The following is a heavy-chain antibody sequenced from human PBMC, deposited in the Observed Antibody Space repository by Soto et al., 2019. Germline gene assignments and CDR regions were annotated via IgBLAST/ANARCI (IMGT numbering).Heavy chain of an antibody. CDR3: AKINYYDSSGYYYGAAFDI. Sequence: PGGSLRLSCAASGFTFSSYGMHWVRQAPGKGLEWVAVISYDGSNKYYADSVKGRFTISRDNSKNTLYLQMNSLRAEDTAVYYCAKINYYDSSGYYYGAAFDIWGQGTMVTVSS. V-gene: IGHV3-30*18. J-gene: IGHJ3*02. CDR2: ISYDGSNK. D-gene: IGHD3-22*01. CDR1: GFTFSSYG.